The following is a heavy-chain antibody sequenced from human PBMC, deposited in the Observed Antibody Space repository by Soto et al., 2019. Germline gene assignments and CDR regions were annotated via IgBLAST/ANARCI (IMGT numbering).Heavy chain of an antibody. V-gene: IGHV1-3*01. D-gene: IGHD3-16*01. CDR3: ARDRGGPYYYYYGMDV. CDR2: INAGNGNT. Sequence: ASVKVSCKASGYTFTSYAMHWVRQAPGQRLEWMGWINAGNGNTKYSQKFQGRVTITRDTSASTAYMELSSLRSEDTAVYYCARDRGGPYYYYYGMDVWGQGTTVTVS. J-gene: IGHJ6*02. CDR1: GYTFTSYA.